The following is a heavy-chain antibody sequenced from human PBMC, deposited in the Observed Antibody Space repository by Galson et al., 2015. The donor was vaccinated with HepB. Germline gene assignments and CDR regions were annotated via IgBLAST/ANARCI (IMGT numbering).Heavy chain of an antibody. CDR3: ASGMDIVVVPAAIWDYYGMDV. CDR1: GFTFSDYY. Sequence: SLRLSCAASGFTFSDYYMSWIRQAPGKGLEWVSYISSSGSTIYYADSVKGRFTISRDNAKNSLYLQMNSLRAEDTAVYYCASGMDIVVVPAAIWDYYGMDVWGQGTTVTVSS. V-gene: IGHV3-11*01. CDR2: ISSSGSTI. D-gene: IGHD2-2*02. J-gene: IGHJ6*02.